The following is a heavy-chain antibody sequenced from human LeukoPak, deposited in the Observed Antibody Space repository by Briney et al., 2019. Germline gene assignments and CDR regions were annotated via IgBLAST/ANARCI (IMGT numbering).Heavy chain of an antibody. Sequence: PGGSLRLSCAASGFTFDDYAMHWVRQAPGKGLELVSGISWNSGSIGYADSVKGRFTISRDNAKNSLYLQMNSLRAEDMALYYCAKDGKPGPGWDYYMDVWGKGTTVTVSS. CDR3: AKDGKPGPGWDYYMDV. CDR2: ISWNSGSI. J-gene: IGHJ6*03. D-gene: IGHD1-14*01. CDR1: GFTFDDYA. V-gene: IGHV3-9*03.